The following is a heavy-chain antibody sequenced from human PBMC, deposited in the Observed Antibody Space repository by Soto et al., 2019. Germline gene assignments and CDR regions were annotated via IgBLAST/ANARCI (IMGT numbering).Heavy chain of an antibody. D-gene: IGHD3-10*01. CDR1: GGTFSSYA. J-gene: IGHJ4*02. CDR3: ARVVDGRESGSYSYFDY. V-gene: IGHV1-69*01. CDR2: IIPIFGTA. Sequence: QVQLVQSGAEVKKPGSSVKVSCKASGGTFSSYAISWVRQAPGQGLEWMGGIIPIFGTANYAQKFQGRVTITADESTSTAYLELSSLRSEDTAVYYCARVVDGRESGSYSYFDYWGQGTLVTVSS.